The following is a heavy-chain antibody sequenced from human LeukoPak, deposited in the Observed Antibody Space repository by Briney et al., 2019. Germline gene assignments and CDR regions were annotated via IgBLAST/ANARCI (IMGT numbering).Heavy chain of an antibody. V-gene: IGHV4-30-4*08. CDR3: ARGHDYFDY. J-gene: IGHJ4*02. CDR1: GDSISSGDYY. Sequence: SETLSLTCTVSGDSISSGDYYWSWIRQPPGKGLEWIGYIYYSGNTYYNPSLQSRVTISVDTSKNQFSLNLSSVTAADTAVFYCARGHDYFDYWGQGTLVTLSS. CDR2: IYYSGNT.